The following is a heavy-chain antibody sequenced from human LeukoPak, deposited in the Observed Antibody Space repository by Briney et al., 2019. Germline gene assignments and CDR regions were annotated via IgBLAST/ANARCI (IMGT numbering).Heavy chain of an antibody. D-gene: IGHD4-17*01. V-gene: IGHV3-30*02. CDR3: AKGTMTTVNADLDY. CDR1: GFTFSSYG. CDR2: IRYDGSNK. J-gene: IGHJ4*02. Sequence: GGSLRLSCAASGFTFSSYGMHWVRQAPGKGLEWVAFIRYDGSNKYYADSVKGRFTIPRDNSKNTLYLQMNSLRAEDTAVYYCAKGTMTTVNADLDYWGQGTLVTVSS.